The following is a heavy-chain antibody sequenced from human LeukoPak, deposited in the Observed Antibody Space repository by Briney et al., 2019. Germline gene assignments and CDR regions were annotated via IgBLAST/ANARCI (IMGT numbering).Heavy chain of an antibody. V-gene: IGHV1-8*01. CDR2: MNPNSGNT. Sequence: ASVKVSCKASGYTFTSYDINWVRQATGQGLEWMGRMNPNSGNTGYAQKFQGRVTMTRNTSISTAYMELSSLRSEDTAVYYCAISPRDYYGSGSYEYYFDYWGQGTLVTVSS. CDR1: GYTFTSYD. J-gene: IGHJ4*02. D-gene: IGHD3-10*01. CDR3: AISPRDYYGSGSYEYYFDY.